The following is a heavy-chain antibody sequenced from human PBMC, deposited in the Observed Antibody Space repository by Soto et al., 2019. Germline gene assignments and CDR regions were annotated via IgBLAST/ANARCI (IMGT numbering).Heavy chain of an antibody. J-gene: IGHJ5*02. D-gene: IGHD5-12*01. CDR1: GYSFTSHW. CDR2: IYPGDSDA. V-gene: IGHV5-51*01. CDR3: ARRFRSGYDSVGYNWFDP. Sequence: GESLKISCKGSGYSFTSHWIAWVRQMPGKGLEWMGIIYPGDSDATYSPSFQGQVTISADKSISTAYLQWSSLKASDTATYYCARRFRSGYDSVGYNWFDPWGQGTLVTVSS.